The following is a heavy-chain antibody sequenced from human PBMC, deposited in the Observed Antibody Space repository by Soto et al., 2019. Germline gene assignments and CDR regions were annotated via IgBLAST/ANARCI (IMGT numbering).Heavy chain of an antibody. J-gene: IGHJ6*03. CDR3: ARDIKEVVVVVAASYYYYYMDV. D-gene: IGHD2-15*01. CDR1: GGTFSSYT. CDR2: IIPILGIA. Sequence: GASVKVSCKASGGTFSSYTISWVRQAPGQGLEWMGRIIPILGIANYAQKFQGRVTITADKSTSTAYMELSSLRSEDTAVYYCARDIKEVVVVVAASYYYYYMDVWGKGTKVTVSS. V-gene: IGHV1-69*04.